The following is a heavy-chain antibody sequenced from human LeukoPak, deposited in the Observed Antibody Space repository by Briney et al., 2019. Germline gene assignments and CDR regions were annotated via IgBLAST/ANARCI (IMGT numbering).Heavy chain of an antibody. V-gene: IGHV3-23*01. CDR1: GFTFSSYA. J-gene: IGHJ4*02. CDR2: ISGSGGST. CDR3: AKVPNPYRTYYYDSSGYL. D-gene: IGHD3-22*01. Sequence: GGSLRLSCAASGFTFSSYAMSWVRHAPGKGLEWVSAISGSGGSTYYADSVKGRFTISRDNSKNTLYLQMNSLRAEDTAVYYCAKVPNPYRTYYYDSSGYLWGQGTLVTVSS.